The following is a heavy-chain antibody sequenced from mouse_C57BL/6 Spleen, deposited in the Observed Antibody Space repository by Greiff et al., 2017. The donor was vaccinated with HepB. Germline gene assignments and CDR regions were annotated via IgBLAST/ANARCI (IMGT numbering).Heavy chain of an antibody. Sequence: VQLQQSGPELVKPGASVKIPCKASGYTFTDYNMDWVKQSHGKSLERIGDINPNNGGTIYNQKFKGKATLTVDKSSSTAYMELRSLTSEDTAVYDCARRGGLPYYFDYWGQGTTLTVSS. CDR1: GYTFTDYN. J-gene: IGHJ2*01. CDR2: INPNNGGT. D-gene: IGHD2-4*01. CDR3: ARRGGLPYYFDY. V-gene: IGHV1-18*01.